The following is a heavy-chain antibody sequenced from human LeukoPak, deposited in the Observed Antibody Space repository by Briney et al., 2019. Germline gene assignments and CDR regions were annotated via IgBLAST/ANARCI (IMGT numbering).Heavy chain of an antibody. CDR3: ARVPRSYNWNGLGAFDY. Sequence: SQTLSLTCAISGDSVSSNSAAWNWIRQSPSRGLEWLGRTYYRSKWYNGYAVSVKSRITINPDTSKNQFSLQLNSVTPEDTAVYYCARVPRSYNWNGLGAFDYWGQGTLVTVSS. CDR2: TYYRSKWYN. V-gene: IGHV6-1*01. D-gene: IGHD1-1*01. J-gene: IGHJ4*02. CDR1: GDSVSSNSAA.